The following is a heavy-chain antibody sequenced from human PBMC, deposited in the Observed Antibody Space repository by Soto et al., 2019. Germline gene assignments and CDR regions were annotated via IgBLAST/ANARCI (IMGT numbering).Heavy chain of an antibody. V-gene: IGHV1-46*01. D-gene: IGHD5-12*01. CDR3: ERGGDGYNFGAAY. J-gene: IGHJ4*02. CDR2: INPSGGST. CDR1: GYTLTSAF. Sequence: SSVKGACKGAGYTLTSAFMRWRRQAPGQGLEWMGIINPSGGSTSYAQKFQGRVTVTTDTSTNTVYMELRSMRSDDTAVYYCERGGDGYNFGAAYWGQGTPVTVSS.